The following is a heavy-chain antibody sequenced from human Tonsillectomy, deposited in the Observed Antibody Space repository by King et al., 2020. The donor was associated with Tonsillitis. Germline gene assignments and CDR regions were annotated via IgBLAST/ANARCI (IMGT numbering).Heavy chain of an antibody. V-gene: IGHV1-3*01. J-gene: IGHJ4*02. D-gene: IGHD6-13*01. CDR2: INADNGDT. CDR3: ARGRGNIAAPALNYFGN. CDR1: GYTFTSNA. Sequence: QLVQSGAEVKKPGASVKVSCKASGYTFTSNALHWVRQAPGQRLQWMGSINADNGDTKFSQNFQGRVTITRDTPASTAYMELSSLISEDTAVYYCARGRGNIAAPALNYFGNGGQRTLVTVSS.